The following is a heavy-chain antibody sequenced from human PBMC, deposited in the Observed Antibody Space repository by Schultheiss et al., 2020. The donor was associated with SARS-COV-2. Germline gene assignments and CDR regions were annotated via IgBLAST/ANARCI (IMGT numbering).Heavy chain of an antibody. CDR1: GFTFNKDD. CDR2: ITSAGDT. V-gene: IGHV3-13*04. CDR3: ARESKDVLVAPRLDY. J-gene: IGHJ4*02. Sequence: GESLKISCTAPGFTFNKDDMHWVRPGSGKGLEWVSPITSAGDTNYPGSVRGRFTISRDNAKNSLYLQMDSLRAEDTAFYYCARESKDVLVAPRLDYWGQGTLLTVSS. D-gene: IGHD2-15*01.